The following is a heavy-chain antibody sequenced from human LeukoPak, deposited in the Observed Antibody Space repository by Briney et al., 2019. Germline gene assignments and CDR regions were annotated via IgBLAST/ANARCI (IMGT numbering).Heavy chain of an antibody. V-gene: IGHV3-30*03. Sequence: GGSLRLSCAASGFTFSSYSMNWVRQAPGKGLEWVAVISYDGSNKYYADSVKGRFTISRDNSKNTLYLQMNSLRAEDTAVYYCARDGEWELPDYYYYMDVWGKGTTVTVSS. J-gene: IGHJ6*03. CDR1: GFTFSSYS. D-gene: IGHD1-26*01. CDR2: ISYDGSNK. CDR3: ARDGEWELPDYYYYMDV.